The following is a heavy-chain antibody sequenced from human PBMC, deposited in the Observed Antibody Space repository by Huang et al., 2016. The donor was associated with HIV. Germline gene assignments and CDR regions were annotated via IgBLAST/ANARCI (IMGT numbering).Heavy chain of an antibody. CDR1: GFTFSDHY. J-gene: IGHJ6*02. CDR2: SRNKVRSYTT. D-gene: IGHD6-19*01. CDR3: TGALASDTGMDV. Sequence: EVQLVESGGGLVQPGGSLRLSCAASGFTFSDHYMDWVRPAAVKGVEGVGRSRNKVRSYTTEYAASVKGRFTISRDDSETSLYLQMNSLRTEDSAVYYCTGALASDTGMDVWGQGTTVTVSS. V-gene: IGHV3-72*01.